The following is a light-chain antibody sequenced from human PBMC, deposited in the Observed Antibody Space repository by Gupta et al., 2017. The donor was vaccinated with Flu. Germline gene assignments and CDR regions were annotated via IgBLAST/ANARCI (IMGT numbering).Light chain of an antibody. J-gene: IGLJ1*01. CDR2: DVR. Sequence: ITISCTGTSGDIGFYDYVSWYQQYPGKPHNLIIYDVRRRPAGVSSRFSVSKSDKTASLTISALKEDDDADYYCNAYTSNSTCVFGTGTKVTVL. V-gene: IGLV2-14*03. CDR3: NAYTSNSTCV. CDR1: SGDIGFYDY.